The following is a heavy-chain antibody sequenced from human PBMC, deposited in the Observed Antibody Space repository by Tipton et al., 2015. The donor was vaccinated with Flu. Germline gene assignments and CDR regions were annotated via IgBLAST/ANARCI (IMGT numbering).Heavy chain of an antibody. V-gene: IGHV3-20*01. CDR3: ARSDSSGYYAEPIDI. Sequence: SLRLSCVASGFNFDDYGMSWVRQPPGKGLEWVCGISRNGGSAGYADSVKGRFTISRDNAKKSLFLQMNSLRAEDTALYRCARSDSSGYYAEPIDIWGQGTMVTVSS. CDR1: GFNFDDYG. J-gene: IGHJ3*02. CDR2: ISRNGGSA. D-gene: IGHD3-22*01.